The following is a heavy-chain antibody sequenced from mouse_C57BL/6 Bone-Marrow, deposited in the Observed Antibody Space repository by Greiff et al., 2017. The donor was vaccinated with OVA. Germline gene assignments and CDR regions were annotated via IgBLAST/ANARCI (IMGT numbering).Heavy chain of an antibody. V-gene: IGHV1-72*01. CDR1: GYTFTSYW. J-gene: IGHJ4*01. Sequence: VQLQQPGAELVKPGASVKLSCKASGYTFTSYWMHWVKQRPGRGLEWIGRIDPNSGGTKYNEKFKSKATLTVDKPSSTAYMQLSSLTSEDSAVYYWAREGGGGSSGPYYYAMDYWGQGTSVTVSS. CDR3: AREGGGGSSGPYYYAMDY. D-gene: IGHD3-2*02. CDR2: IDPNSGGT.